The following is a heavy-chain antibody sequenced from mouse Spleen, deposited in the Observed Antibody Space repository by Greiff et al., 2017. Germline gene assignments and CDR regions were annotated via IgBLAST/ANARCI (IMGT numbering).Heavy chain of an antibody. J-gene: IGHJ2*01. Sequence: LVESGAELVKPGASVKLSCTASGFNIKDTYMHWVKQRPEQGLEWIGRIDPANGNTKYDPKFQGKATITADTSSNTAYLQLSSLTSEDTAVYYCARELLWYPYFDYWGQGTTLTVSS. D-gene: IGHD2-1*01. CDR3: ARELLWYPYFDY. V-gene: IGHV14-3*02. CDR1: GFNIKDTY. CDR2: IDPANGNT.